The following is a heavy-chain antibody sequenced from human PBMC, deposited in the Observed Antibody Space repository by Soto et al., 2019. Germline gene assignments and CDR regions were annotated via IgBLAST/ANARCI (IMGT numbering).Heavy chain of an antibody. CDR1: GGSMCSGGYY. Sequence: TLSLTCTVPGGSMCSGGYYWTWINQHPGKGLEWIGYIYSSGSTYYNPSLKSRVTISVDTSKNQFSLKLSSVTAADTAVYYCAREGILTGYYQHWGQGTLVTVSS. CDR2: IYSSGST. CDR3: AREGILTGYYQH. V-gene: IGHV4-31*03. J-gene: IGHJ1*01. D-gene: IGHD3-9*01.